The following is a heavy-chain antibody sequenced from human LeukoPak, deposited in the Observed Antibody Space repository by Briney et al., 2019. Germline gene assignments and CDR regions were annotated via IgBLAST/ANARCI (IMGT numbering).Heavy chain of an antibody. CDR1: GFTFSSYW. Sequence: GGSLRLSCAASGFTFSSYWMSWVRQAPGKGLEWVANIKQDGSEKYYVDSVKGRFTISRDNAKNSLYLQMNSLRAEDTAVYYCARDIGDYLLYYFDYWGQGTLVTVSS. D-gene: IGHD4-17*01. CDR2: IKQDGSEK. CDR3: ARDIGDYLLYYFDY. J-gene: IGHJ4*02. V-gene: IGHV3-7*01.